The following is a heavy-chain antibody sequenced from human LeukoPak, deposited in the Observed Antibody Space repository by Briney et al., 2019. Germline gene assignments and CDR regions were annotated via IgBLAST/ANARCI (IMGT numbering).Heavy chain of an antibody. CDR3: AKDLYDILTGYPWFY. CDR2: ISYDGSNK. CDR1: GFTFSSYG. J-gene: IGHJ4*02. V-gene: IGHV3-30*18. D-gene: IGHD3-9*01. Sequence: PGGSLRLSCAASGFTFSSYGMHWVRQAPGKGLEWVAGISYDGSNKYYADSVKGRFTISRDNSKNTLYLQMNSLRAEDTAVYYCAKDLYDILTGYPWFYWGQGTLVTVSS.